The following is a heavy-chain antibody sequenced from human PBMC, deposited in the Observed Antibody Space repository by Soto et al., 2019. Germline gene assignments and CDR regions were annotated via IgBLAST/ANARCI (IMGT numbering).Heavy chain of an antibody. V-gene: IGHV4-61*01. CDR2: IYYSGST. CDR3: ARGPEYCTNGVCYSDYFDY. D-gene: IGHD2-8*01. J-gene: IGHJ4*02. Sequence: PSETLSLTCTVSGGSISSGTYYWAWIRQTPGKGLEWIGYIYYSGSTKYNPSLKSRVTISVDTSKNQFSLKLSSVTAADTAVYYCARGPEYCTNGVCYSDYFDYWGQGTLVTVSS. CDR1: GGSISSGTYY.